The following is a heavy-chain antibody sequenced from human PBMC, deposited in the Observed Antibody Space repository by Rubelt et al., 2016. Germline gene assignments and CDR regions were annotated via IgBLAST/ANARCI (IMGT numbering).Heavy chain of an antibody. CDR1: GGTFSSYA. Sequence: QVQLVQSGAEVKKPGSSVKVSCKASGGTFSSYAISWVRQAPGQGLEWMGRIIPILGIANYAQKCQGRVTIAADKSTSTAYMELSSLRSEDTAVYYCARGSWFRGAFDIWGQGTMVTVSS. CDR2: IIPILGIA. CDR3: ARGSWFRGAFDI. D-gene: IGHD6-13*01. V-gene: IGHV1-69*04. J-gene: IGHJ3*02.